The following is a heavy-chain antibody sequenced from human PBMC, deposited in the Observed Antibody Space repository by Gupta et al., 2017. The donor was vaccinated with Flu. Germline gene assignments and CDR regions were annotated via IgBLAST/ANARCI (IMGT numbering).Heavy chain of an antibody. CDR1: GFTFGSNG. Sequence: VQLVESGGGVVQPGGSVRLSCAASGFTFGSNGINWVRQAPGKGLEWVAVIWYNGNYKYYVDSLKGRITISRDNSKDTAYLQIDSLRAEDTGLYYCAKSVYCSGGGCYSPADHWGQGTQVTVSS. CDR2: IWYNGNYK. D-gene: IGHD2-15*01. CDR3: AKSVYCSGGGCYSPADH. J-gene: IGHJ4*02. V-gene: IGHV3-33*03.